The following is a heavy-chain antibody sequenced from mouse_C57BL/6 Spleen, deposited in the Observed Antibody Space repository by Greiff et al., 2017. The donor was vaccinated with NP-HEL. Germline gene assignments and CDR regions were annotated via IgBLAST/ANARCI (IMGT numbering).Heavy chain of an antibody. V-gene: IGHV1-80*01. CDR3: ARGGSTYFDY. J-gene: IGHJ2*01. Sequence: QVQLKESGAELVKPGASVKISCKASGYAFSSYWMNWVKQRPGKGLEWIGQIYPGDGDTNYNGKFKGKATLTADKSSSTAYMQLSSLTSEDSAVYFCARGGSTYFDYWGQGTTLTVSS. CDR2: IYPGDGDT. CDR1: GYAFSSYW. D-gene: IGHD1-1*01.